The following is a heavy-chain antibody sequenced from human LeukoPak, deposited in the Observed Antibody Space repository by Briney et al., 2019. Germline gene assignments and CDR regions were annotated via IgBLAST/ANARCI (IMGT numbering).Heavy chain of an antibody. CDR3: ARHGVQSWGSYRYVGWFDP. CDR1: GGSISTYY. J-gene: IGHJ5*02. Sequence: SETLSLTCTVSGGSISTYYWSWIRQSPGKGLEWIADISASGGTNYNPSLESRVTVSIDSSKNQFSLKLSSVTAADTAVYYCARHGVQSWGSYRYVGWFDPWGQGTLVTVSS. CDR2: ISASGGT. D-gene: IGHD3-16*02. V-gene: IGHV4-59*08.